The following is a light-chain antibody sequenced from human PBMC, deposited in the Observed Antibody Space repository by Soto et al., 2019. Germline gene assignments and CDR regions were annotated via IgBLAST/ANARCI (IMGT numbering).Light chain of an antibody. Sequence: QSALTQPSSVSGSPGHSITISHTRTAGDISACNCASSYQQHPCNAPTLMIHEVGAWPSGLSNRFSGSKSGNTASLTISRLQPEDETDYYCSSYTSNNFYVFGTGTKVTV. J-gene: IGLJ1*01. CDR2: EVG. V-gene: IGLV2-14*01. CDR1: AGDISACNC. CDR3: SSYTSNNFYV.